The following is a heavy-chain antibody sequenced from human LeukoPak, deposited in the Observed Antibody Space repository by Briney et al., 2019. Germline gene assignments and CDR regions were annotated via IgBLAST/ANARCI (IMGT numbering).Heavy chain of an antibody. J-gene: IGHJ4*02. Sequence: PSETLSLTCTVSGGSISSGGYYWSWIRQHPGKGLEWIGYIYYSGSTYYNPSLKSRVTISVDTSKNQFSLKLSSVTAADTAVYYCARYTREATGTTVEGYYFDYWGQGTLVTVSS. CDR2: IYYSGST. CDR3: ARYTREATGTTVEGYYFDY. CDR1: GGSISSGGYY. V-gene: IGHV4-31*03. D-gene: IGHD1-7*01.